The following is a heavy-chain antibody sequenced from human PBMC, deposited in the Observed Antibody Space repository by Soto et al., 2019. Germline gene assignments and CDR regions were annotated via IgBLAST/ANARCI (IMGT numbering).Heavy chain of an antibody. Sequence: QVHLVQSGAEVKKPGASVKVSCKASGYSFTDYYMHWVRQAPGQGLEWMGWINTKNGGTNYAQRVQGRVTMTGDTSINTAYMELSRLRSDDMAVYYCARVGPTGWFDPWGQGTVVTVSS. CDR1: GYSFTDYY. CDR2: INTKNGGT. J-gene: IGHJ5*02. V-gene: IGHV1-2*02. CDR3: ARVGPTGWFDP.